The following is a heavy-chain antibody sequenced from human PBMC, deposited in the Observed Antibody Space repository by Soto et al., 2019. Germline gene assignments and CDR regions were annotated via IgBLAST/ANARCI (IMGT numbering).Heavy chain of an antibody. Sequence: NPSETLSLTCTVSAGSINNYYWKWIRQPPGKGLEWIGQIHFSGSTTYDPSLRGRVIISIDTSKTQFSLKLTSVTAADTAMYYCARSPSGGSIDSWGHGSLVTVSS. CDR1: AGSINNYY. V-gene: IGHV4-59*01. CDR3: ARSPSGGSIDS. D-gene: IGHD3-16*01. CDR2: IHFSGST. J-gene: IGHJ5*01.